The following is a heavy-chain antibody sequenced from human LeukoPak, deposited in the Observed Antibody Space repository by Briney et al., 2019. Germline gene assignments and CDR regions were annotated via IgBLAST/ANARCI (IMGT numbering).Heavy chain of an antibody. CDR3: AKVRQFAAATGTGLDY. CDR1: GFTFSNYG. CDR2: IWRDGSIK. J-gene: IGHJ4*02. D-gene: IGHD6-13*01. Sequence: GRSLRLSCAASGFTFSNYGMHWVRQTPGRGVDWVAVIWRDGSIKYYAASVRGRFTISRDNSMNTVYLKMNSLRVEDTAVYYCAKVRQFAAATGTGLDYWGQGTLVTVSS. V-gene: IGHV3-33*03.